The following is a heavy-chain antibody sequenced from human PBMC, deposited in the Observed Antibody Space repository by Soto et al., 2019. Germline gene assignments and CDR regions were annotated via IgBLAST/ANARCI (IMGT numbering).Heavy chain of an antibody. CDR3: ALGQQLVLDDYYGMDV. J-gene: IGHJ6*02. Sequence: QVQLVQSGAEVKKPGSSVKVSCKASGGTFSSYVISWVRQAPGQGLEWMGGIIPIIGTANYAQKFQGRVTITADESTFTAYMELSSLRSEDTAVYYCALGQQLVLDDYYGMDVWGQGTTVTVSS. D-gene: IGHD6-13*01. CDR2: IIPIIGTA. V-gene: IGHV1-69*12. CDR1: GGTFSSYV.